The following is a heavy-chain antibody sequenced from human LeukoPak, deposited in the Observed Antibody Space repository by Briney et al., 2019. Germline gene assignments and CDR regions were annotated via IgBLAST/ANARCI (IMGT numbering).Heavy chain of an antibody. V-gene: IGHV4-59*01. J-gene: IGHJ4*02. D-gene: IGHD6-13*01. CDR1: GGSISSYY. CDR2: IYYSGST. CDR3: AREWGSSSQIDY. Sequence: SETLSLTCTVSGGSISSYYWSWIRQPPGKGLEWIGYIYYSGSTNYNPSLKSRVTISVDTSKNQFSLKLSSVTAADTAVYYCAREWGSSSQIDYWGRGTLVTVSS.